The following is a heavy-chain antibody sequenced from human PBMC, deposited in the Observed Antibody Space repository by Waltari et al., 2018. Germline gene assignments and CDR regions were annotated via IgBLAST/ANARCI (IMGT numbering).Heavy chain of an antibody. CDR2: TRNKANSYTT. CDR3: ARASETGKQWFDP. Sequence: EVQLVESGGGLVQPGGSLRLSCAASGFTFSDHYMDWVRKATGKGLDWVGRTRNKANSYTTEYAASVKGRFTISRDDSKNSLYLQMNSLRAEDTAVYYCARASETGKQWFDPWGQGTLVTVSS. V-gene: IGHV3-72*01. CDR1: GFTFSDHY. D-gene: IGHD1-1*01. J-gene: IGHJ5*02.